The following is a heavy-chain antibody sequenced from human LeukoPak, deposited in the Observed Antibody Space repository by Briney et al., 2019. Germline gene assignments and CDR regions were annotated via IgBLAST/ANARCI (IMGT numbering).Heavy chain of an antibody. J-gene: IGHJ4*02. CDR2: ISTSSSTI. CDR3: ARDSTFDY. D-gene: IGHD1-26*01. Sequence: PGGSLRLSCAASGFTFSSYSMSWVRQAPGRELEWVSYISTSSSTIYSADSVKGRFTISRDNAKNSLYLQMNSLRDEDTAVYYCARDSTFDYWGQGTLVTVSS. CDR1: GFTFSSYS. V-gene: IGHV3-48*02.